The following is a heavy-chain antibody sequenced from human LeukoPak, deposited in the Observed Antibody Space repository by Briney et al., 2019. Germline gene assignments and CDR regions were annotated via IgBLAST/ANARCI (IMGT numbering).Heavy chain of an antibody. V-gene: IGHV4-61*02. CDR3: AREGPALAYYDSSGYYGWFDP. CDR1: GGSISSGSYY. J-gene: IGHJ5*02. D-gene: IGHD3-22*01. Sequence: PSETLSLTCTVSGGSISSGSYYWTWIRQPAGKGLEWIGRIYTSGSSNYNPSLKSRVTISVDTSKTQFSLNLNSVTAADTAVYYCAREGPALAYYDSSGYYGWFDPWGQGTLVTVSS. CDR2: IYTSGSS.